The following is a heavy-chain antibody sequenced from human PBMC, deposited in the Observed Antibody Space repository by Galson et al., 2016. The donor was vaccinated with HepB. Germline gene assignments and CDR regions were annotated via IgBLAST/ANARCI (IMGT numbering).Heavy chain of an antibody. Sequence: LRLSCAASGFSFSDNYMSWIRQAPGKGLESIAYISSSGTVLYYAASAQGRFTISRDNAKKTLYLQMHSLRAGDTGVYYCARDPDTSSKVDVWGHGTTVTVSS. CDR1: GFSFSDNY. D-gene: IGHD5-18*01. J-gene: IGHJ6*02. V-gene: IGHV3-11*01. CDR3: ARDPDTSSKVDV. CDR2: ISSSGTVL.